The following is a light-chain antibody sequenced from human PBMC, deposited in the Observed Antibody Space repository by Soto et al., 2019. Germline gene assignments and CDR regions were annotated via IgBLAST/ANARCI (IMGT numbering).Light chain of an antibody. J-gene: IGKJ5*01. V-gene: IGKV3-15*01. CDR1: QSVNIY. Sequence: EIVMTQSPATLSVSPGERATLSCRASQSVNIYLAWYQQKPGQAPRLLIFGATYRATGIPARFSGSGFGTEFTLTISSLQSEDFAVYYCQQYKNWPLFGQGTRLEI. CDR2: GAT. CDR3: QQYKNWPL.